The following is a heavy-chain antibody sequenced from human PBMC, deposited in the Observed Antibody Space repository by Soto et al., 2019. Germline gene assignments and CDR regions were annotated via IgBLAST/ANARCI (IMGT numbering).Heavy chain of an antibody. CDR2: IYHSGST. CDR1: GGSISSGGYS. CDR3: ARAIGWFGELLGGYYFDY. D-gene: IGHD3-10*01. V-gene: IGHV4-30-2*01. Sequence: QLQLQESGSGLVKPSQTLSLTCAVSGGSISSGGYSWSWIRQPPGKGLEWIGYIYHSGSTYYNPSLKSRVTLSVDRSKNQFSLKLSSVTAAETAVYYCARAIGWFGELLGGYYFDYWGQGTLVTVSS. J-gene: IGHJ4*02.